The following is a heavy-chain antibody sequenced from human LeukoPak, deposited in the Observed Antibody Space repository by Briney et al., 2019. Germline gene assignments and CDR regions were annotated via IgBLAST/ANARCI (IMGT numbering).Heavy chain of an antibody. J-gene: IGHJ4*02. CDR1: GFTFSSYG. CDR3: AKDPGEEYGGNVGDY. V-gene: IGHV3-30*18. D-gene: IGHD4-23*01. CDR2: ISYDGSNK. Sequence: GGSLRLSCAASGFTFSSYGMHWVRQTPGKGLEWVAVISYDGSNKYYADSVKGRFTISRDNSKNTLYLQMNSLRAEDTAVYYCAKDPGEEYGGNVGDYWGQGTLVTVSS.